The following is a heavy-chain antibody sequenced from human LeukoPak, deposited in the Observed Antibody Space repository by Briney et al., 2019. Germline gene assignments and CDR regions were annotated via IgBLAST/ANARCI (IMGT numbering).Heavy chain of an antibody. CDR2: IIPIFGTT. CDR3: ARVVGLTGYSSSWYSGYYYYMDV. V-gene: IGHV1-69*06. D-gene: IGHD6-13*01. Sequence: SVKVSCKASGGTFSSYAISWVRQAPGQGLEWMGGIIPIFGTTIYAQKFQDRVTITADKSTSTAYMELSSLRSEDTAVYYCARVVGLTGYSSSWYSGYYYYMDVWGKGTTVTVSS. J-gene: IGHJ6*03. CDR1: GGTFSSYA.